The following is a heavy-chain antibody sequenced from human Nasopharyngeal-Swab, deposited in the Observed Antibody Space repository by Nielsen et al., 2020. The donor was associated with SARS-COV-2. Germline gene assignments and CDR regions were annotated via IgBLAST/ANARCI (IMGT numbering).Heavy chain of an antibody. J-gene: IGHJ3*02. CDR1: GFSFSSYW. CDR3: ARVTAYGFDI. Sequence: GESLKISCAASGFSFSSYWMSWVRQAPGKGLEWVANINLYGSQKNFVDSVKGRFTISRDNAKNVVYLQMNTMRAEDTAVYYCARVTAYGFDIWSQGTAVTVSS. CDR2: INLYGSQK. D-gene: IGHD3-16*01. V-gene: IGHV3-7*01.